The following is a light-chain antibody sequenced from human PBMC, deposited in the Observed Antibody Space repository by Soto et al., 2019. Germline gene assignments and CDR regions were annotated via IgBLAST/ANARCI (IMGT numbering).Light chain of an antibody. CDR3: QQRRSWPLT. CDR2: DGS. Sequence: ELVLTQSPATLSLSPGERATHSCRASQSISSYLAWYQQKPGQAPRLLIYDGSNRATGIPARFSGSGSETDFTLTISSLEPEDFASYYCQQRRSWPLTFGGGTKVDIK. J-gene: IGKJ4*01. CDR1: QSISSY. V-gene: IGKV3-11*01.